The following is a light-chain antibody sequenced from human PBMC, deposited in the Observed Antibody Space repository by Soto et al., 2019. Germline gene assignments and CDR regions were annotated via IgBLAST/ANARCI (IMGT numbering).Light chain of an antibody. CDR2: AAS. CDR3: QQRYRIPYT. J-gene: IGKJ2*01. CDR1: QSIANY. V-gene: IGKV1-39*01. Sequence: DIQMTQSPYSLSASVGDRVTITCRASQSIANYLNWYRQKPGKAPNLLISAASSLQSGLPARFSGSGSGTDFTLTISSLQPEDFATYYCQQRYRIPYTFGKGTNLEIQ.